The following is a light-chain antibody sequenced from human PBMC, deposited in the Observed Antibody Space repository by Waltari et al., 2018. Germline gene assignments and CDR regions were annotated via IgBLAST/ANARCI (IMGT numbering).Light chain of an antibody. CDR1: QSVSSN. CDR2: GAS. CDR3: EQYNNWPPWT. J-gene: IGKJ1*01. Sequence: EIVMTQSPATLSVSLGERATLSCRASQSVSSNLAWYQQKPGQAPRLLIYGASTRATVIPARFSGSGSGTEFTLTISSLQSEDFAVYYCEQYNNWPPWTFGQGTKVEIK. V-gene: IGKV3D-15*01.